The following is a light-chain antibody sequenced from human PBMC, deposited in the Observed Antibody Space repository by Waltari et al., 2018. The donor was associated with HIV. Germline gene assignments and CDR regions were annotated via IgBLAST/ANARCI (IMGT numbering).Light chain of an antibody. CDR2: AVS. Sequence: DIQMTQSPSSLSASVGDRVTISCRASQSIRTYLNWYQQKPGKAPKLLIYAVSTLHSGVPSRFSGSGSGTDFTLTISSLQPDDFATYYCQQSYSTLWTFGQGTKVEIK. V-gene: IGKV1-39*01. J-gene: IGKJ1*01. CDR1: QSIRTY. CDR3: QQSYSTLWT.